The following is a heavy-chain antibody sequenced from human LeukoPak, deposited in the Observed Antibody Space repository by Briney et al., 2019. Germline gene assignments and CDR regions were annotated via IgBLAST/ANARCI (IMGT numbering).Heavy chain of an antibody. CDR3: SRENGAFSPFGY. CDR1: GGSITTTNW. V-gene: IGHV4-4*02. CDR2: IHLSGRT. J-gene: IGHJ4*02. D-gene: IGHD2-8*01. Sequence: PSETLSLACGVSGGSITTTNWWSWVRQPPGQGLEWIGEIHLSGRTNYNPSLNSRVTLALDTSKNHLSLSLTSVTAADTAVYYCSRENGAFSPFGYWGQGTLVTVPS.